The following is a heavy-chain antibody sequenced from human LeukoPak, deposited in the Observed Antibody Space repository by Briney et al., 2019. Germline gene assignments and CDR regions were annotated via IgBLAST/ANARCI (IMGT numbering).Heavy chain of an antibody. V-gene: IGHV1-18*01. CDR1: GGTFSRYA. Sequence: ASVKVSCKASGGTFSRYAVSWVRQAPGQGLEWMGWISAYNGNTNYAQKLQGRVTMTTDTSTSTAYMELRSLRSDDTAVYYCARVAGTDGGDYWGQGTLVTVSS. D-gene: IGHD6-19*01. J-gene: IGHJ4*02. CDR2: ISAYNGNT. CDR3: ARVAGTDGGDY.